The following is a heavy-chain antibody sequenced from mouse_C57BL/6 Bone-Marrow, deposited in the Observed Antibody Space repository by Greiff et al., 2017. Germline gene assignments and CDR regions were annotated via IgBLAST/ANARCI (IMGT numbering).Heavy chain of an antibody. CDR2: IDPENGDT. D-gene: IGHD2-5*01. Sequence: VQLQQSGAELVRPGASVKLSCTASGFNIKDDYMHWVKQRPEQGLEWLGWIDPENGDTEYASKFQGKATIAADTSSNTAYLQLSSLTSEDTAVYYCTTSYYSNYYAIDYWGQGTSVTVSS. CDR1: GFNIKDDY. CDR3: TTSYYSNYYAIDY. J-gene: IGHJ4*01. V-gene: IGHV14-4*01.